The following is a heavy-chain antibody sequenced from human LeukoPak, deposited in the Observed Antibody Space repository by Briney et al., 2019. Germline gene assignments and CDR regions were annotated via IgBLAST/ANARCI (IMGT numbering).Heavy chain of an antibody. CDR2: IYPGDSDT. D-gene: IGHD6-13*01. CDR1: GYSFTSYW. V-gene: IGHV5-51*01. J-gene: IGHJ2*01. Sequence: GGSLKISCKGSGYSFTSYWIGWVRQMPGKGLEWMGIIYPGDSDTRYSPSFQGQVTISADKSISTAYLQRSSLKASDTAMYYCARISSREGNWYFDLRGRGTLVTVSS. CDR3: ARISSREGNWYFDL.